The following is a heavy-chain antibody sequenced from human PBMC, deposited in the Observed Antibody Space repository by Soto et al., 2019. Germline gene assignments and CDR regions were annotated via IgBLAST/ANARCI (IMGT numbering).Heavy chain of an antibody. J-gene: IGHJ6*02. D-gene: IGHD3-3*01. V-gene: IGHV4-4*02. Sequence: QVQLQESGPGLVKPSGTLSLTCDVSGDSITSRGWWAWVRQTPGKGLEWIGEMHHDGTTYYNPSLKSPVITSMDTSKNEFSLRLNSVTAADTALYDCAAQTISYSLDIWGQGTMVTVSS. CDR3: AAQTISYSLDI. CDR2: MHHDGTT. CDR1: GDSITSRGW.